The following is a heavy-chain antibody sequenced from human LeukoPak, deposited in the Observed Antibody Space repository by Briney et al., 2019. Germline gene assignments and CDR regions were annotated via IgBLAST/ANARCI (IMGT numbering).Heavy chain of an antibody. CDR2: IYYSGST. CDR3: ARVRLGLTGDVIPPHYFDY. V-gene: IGHV4-39*01. CDR1: GGSISSSSYY. J-gene: IGHJ4*02. Sequence: PSETLSLTCTVSGGSISSSSYYWGWIRQPPGKGLEWIGSIYYSGSTYYNPSLKSRVTISVDTSKNQFSLKLSSVTAADTAVYYCARVRLGLTGDVIPPHYFDYWGQGTLVTVSS. D-gene: IGHD7-27*01.